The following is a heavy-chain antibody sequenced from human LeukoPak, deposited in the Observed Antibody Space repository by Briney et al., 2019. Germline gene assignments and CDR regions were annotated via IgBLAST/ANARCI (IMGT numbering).Heavy chain of an antibody. J-gene: IGHJ5*02. D-gene: IGHD5-24*01. CDR3: AKGGNSRTEDGPDP. V-gene: IGHV3-33*06. CDR1: GFVFSTFS. Sequence: PGGSLRLSCAASGFVFSTFSMHWVRQAPGKGLRWEAVIWYDGSHKYYADSVKGRFTISRDNSKNILYLEMNNLRVEDTSLYYCAKGGNSRTEDGPDPWGQGTLVTVSS. CDR2: IWYDGSHK.